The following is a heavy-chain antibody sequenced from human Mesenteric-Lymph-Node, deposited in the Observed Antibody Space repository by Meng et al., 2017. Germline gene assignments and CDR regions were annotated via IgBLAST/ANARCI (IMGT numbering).Heavy chain of an antibody. CDR3: ARGSQWLYAFDY. V-gene: IGHV1-2*04. CDR1: GYTFTAYY. Sequence: QVQLVQSGADVKKPGASVKVSCKASGYTFTAYYIHWVRQAPGQGLEWMGRINPNSGGTNFAQKFQGWVTMTRDTSINTAYMQLSRLRSDDTAVYYCARGSQWLYAFDYWGQGTLVTVSS. J-gene: IGHJ4*02. D-gene: IGHD6-19*01. CDR2: INPNSGGT.